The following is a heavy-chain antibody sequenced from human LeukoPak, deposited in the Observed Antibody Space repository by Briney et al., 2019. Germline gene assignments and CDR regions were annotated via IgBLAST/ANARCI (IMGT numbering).Heavy chain of an antibody. V-gene: IGHV1-2*02. D-gene: IGHD1-26*01. J-gene: IGHJ4*02. CDR3: ARAVGATGTSDY. Sequence: ASVKVSCKASGGTFSGYAISWVRQAPGQGLEWMGWINPNSGGTNYAQKFQGRVTMTRDTSISTAYMELSRLRSDDTAVYYCARAVGATGTSDYWGQGTLVTVSS. CDR1: GGTFSGYA. CDR2: INPNSGGT.